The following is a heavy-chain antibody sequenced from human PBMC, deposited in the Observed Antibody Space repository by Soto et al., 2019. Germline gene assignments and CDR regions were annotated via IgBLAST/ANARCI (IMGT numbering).Heavy chain of an antibody. Sequence: PGGPLRLSCAASGFTFSRYAMYWVRQAPGKGPEWVSRIYGGGGTTHYADSVKGRFTISRDNFNNTLYLQMNSLRAEDKALYYCAKLGYCSSPSCGNFDYWGQGTLVTVSS. V-gene: IGHV3-23*01. D-gene: IGHD2-2*01. J-gene: IGHJ4*02. CDR2: IYGGGGTT. CDR1: GFTFSRYA. CDR3: AKLGYCSSPSCGNFDY.